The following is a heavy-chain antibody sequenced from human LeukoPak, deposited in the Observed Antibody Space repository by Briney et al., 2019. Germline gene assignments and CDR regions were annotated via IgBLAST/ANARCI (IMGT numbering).Heavy chain of an antibody. J-gene: IGHJ4*02. D-gene: IGHD5-18*01. CDR2: IDGGGGAR. V-gene: IGHV3-23*01. CDR3: ARVDTVMAYYFDL. CDR1: GFTFSSNA. Sequence: GGSLRLSCVASGFTFSSNAMTWVRQAPGKGPEWVSSIDGGGGARYYPDSEKGRFTISRDNSKNTLYLQMNSLRAEDTAVYYCARVDTVMAYYFDLWGQGTLVTVSS.